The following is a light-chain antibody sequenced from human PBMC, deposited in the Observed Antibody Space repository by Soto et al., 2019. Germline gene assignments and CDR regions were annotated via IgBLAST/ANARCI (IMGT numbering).Light chain of an antibody. J-gene: IGKJ1*01. CDR1: QSLTSN. Sequence: EIVMTQSPATLSVSPGERATLSCRASQSLTSNLAWFQQKPGQAHRLLIYGTSTRATGIPARFSGSGSGTQFTLTISSLQSEDFAVYYCQQYNNWPPSWTFGQGTKVEIK. CDR2: GTS. V-gene: IGKV3-15*01. CDR3: QQYNNWPPSWT.